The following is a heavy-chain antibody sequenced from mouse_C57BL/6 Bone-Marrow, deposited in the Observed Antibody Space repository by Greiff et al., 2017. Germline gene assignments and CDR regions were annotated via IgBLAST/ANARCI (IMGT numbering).Heavy chain of an antibody. D-gene: IGHD2-1*01. J-gene: IGHJ1*03. CDR2: IRTNGGST. CDR3: ARFLLCSWYFDV. CDR1: GYTFTSYW. Sequence: QVQLQQPGADLVKPGASVRLSCEASGYTFTSYWMRWVRQRPGQGLEWIGMIRTNGGSTNNNEKFKGKATLTVDKSSSTAYMQLSSLTSEDSAVSYCARFLLCSWYFDVWGTGTTVTVSS. V-gene: IGHV1-64*01.